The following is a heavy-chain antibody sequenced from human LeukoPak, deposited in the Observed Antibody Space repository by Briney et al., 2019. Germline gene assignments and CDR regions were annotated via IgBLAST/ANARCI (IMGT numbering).Heavy chain of an antibody. J-gene: IGHJ6*03. CDR2: IYYSGSA. CDR1: GGSISSSSYY. V-gene: IGHV4-39*07. D-gene: IGHD3-22*01. CDR3: HLCGYMIYYYYYYMDV. Sequence: KPSETLSLTCTVSGGSISSSSYYWGWVRQPRGKGLEWIGSIYYSGSAYYNPSLKSRVTISVDTSKNQFSLKLSSVTAADTAVYYCHLCGYMIYYYYYYMDVWGKGTTVTVSS.